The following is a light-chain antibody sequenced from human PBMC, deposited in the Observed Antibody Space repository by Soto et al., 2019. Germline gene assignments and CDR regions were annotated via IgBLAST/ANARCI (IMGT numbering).Light chain of an antibody. V-gene: IGKV3-20*01. CDR2: GAS. CDR1: QSVSSSY. Sequence: EIVLTQSPGTLSLSPGERATLSCRASQSVSSSYLAWYQQKPGQAPRLLIYGASSRATGIPNRFSGSGTGTGFTFTISRLGPEDFAVYYCQEYGSSPPWTFGQGTKVDIK. J-gene: IGKJ1*01. CDR3: QEYGSSPPWT.